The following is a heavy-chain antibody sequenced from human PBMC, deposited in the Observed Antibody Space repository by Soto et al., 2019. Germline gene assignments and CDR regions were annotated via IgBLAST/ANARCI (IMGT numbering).Heavy chain of an antibody. J-gene: IGHJ5*02. CDR2: IYYSGST. V-gene: IGHV4-39*01. CDR1: GGPIGSSSYY. Sequence: TGSGGPIGSSSYYWGWIRQPPGKGLEWIGSIYYSGSTYYNPSLESRVTISVDTSKNQFSLKLSSVTAADTAVYYCARLEGYFDWSSNWFGHWGQRTLVPVSS. D-gene: IGHD3-9*01. CDR3: ARLEGYFDWSSNWFGH.